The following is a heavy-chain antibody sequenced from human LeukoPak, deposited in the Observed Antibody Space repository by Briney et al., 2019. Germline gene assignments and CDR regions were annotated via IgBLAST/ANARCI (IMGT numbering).Heavy chain of an antibody. V-gene: IGHV3-9*01. Sequence: GGSLRLSCAASGFTFDDYAMHWVRQAPGKGLEWVSRINWNSGNIGYADSVKGRFTISRDNSKNTLYLQMNSLRAEDTAVYYCAKEQRYYYDSSGDSDPFDYWGQGTLVTVSS. CDR1: GFTFDDYA. D-gene: IGHD3-22*01. J-gene: IGHJ4*02. CDR3: AKEQRYYYDSSGDSDPFDY. CDR2: INWNSGNI.